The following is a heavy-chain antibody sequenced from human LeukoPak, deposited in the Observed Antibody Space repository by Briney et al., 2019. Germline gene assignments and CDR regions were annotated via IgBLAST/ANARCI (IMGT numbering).Heavy chain of an antibody. CDR1: GFTFSSYG. J-gene: IGHJ4*02. CDR2: ISGSGGTT. D-gene: IGHD6-13*01. Sequence: GGSLRLSCVASGFTFSSYGMSWARQAPGKGLEWVSSISGSGGTTYYADSVKGRFIISRDTSKNTLYLQMNSLRAGDTAVYYCSRVNPEAEGFDYWGQGTLVTVSS. CDR3: SRVNPEAEGFDY. V-gene: IGHV3-23*01.